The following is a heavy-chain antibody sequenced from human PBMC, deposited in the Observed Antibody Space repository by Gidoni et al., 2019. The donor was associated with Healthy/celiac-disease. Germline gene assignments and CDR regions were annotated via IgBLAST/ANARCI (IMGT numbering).Heavy chain of an antibody. CDR3: ARGSDSSGTSDY. Sequence: QVQLVQSGAEVKKPGSSVKVSCKASGGTFSSYTTSWVRQAPGQGLEWMGRIIPILGIANYAQKFQGRVTITADKSTSTAYMELSSLRSEDTAVYYCARGSDSSGTSDYWGQGTLVTVSS. V-gene: IGHV1-69*02. D-gene: IGHD3-22*01. J-gene: IGHJ4*02. CDR2: IIPILGIA. CDR1: GGTFSSYT.